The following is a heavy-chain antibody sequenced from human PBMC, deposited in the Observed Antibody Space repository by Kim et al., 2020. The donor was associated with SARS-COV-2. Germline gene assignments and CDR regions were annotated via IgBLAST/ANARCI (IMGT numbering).Heavy chain of an antibody. CDR3: AATYYDFWSGTDAFDI. J-gene: IGHJ3*02. D-gene: IGHD3-3*01. Sequence: SLRSRGTISVDASKNQFSLKLSSVTAADTAVYYCAATYYDFWSGTDAFDIWGQGTMVTVSS. V-gene: IGHV4-31*02.